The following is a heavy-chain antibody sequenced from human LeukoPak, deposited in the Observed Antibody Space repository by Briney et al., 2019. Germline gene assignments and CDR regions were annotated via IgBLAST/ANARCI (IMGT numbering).Heavy chain of an antibody. D-gene: IGHD3-10*01. V-gene: IGHV1-18*01. CDR3: ARQGSGGLGSKYYYYYMDV. CDR1: GYTFTSYG. CDR2: ISAYNGNT. J-gene: IGHJ6*03. Sequence: ASVKVSCKASGYTFTSYGISWVRQAPGQGLEWMGWISAYNGNTNYAQKLQGRVTMTTDTSTSTAYMELRSLRSDDTAVYYCARQGSGGLGSKYYYYYMDVWSKGTTVTISS.